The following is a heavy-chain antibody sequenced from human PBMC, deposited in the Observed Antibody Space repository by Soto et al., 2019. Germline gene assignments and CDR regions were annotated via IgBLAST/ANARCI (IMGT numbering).Heavy chain of an antibody. V-gene: IGHV3-66*01. CDR3: ARRDGSYYMSGDY. J-gene: IGHJ4*02. CDR1: GFSVSSNY. Sequence: EVQLVESGGMLVQPGGSLRLSCAASGFSVSSNYMSWVRQAPGKGLEWVSVIYSGGGTGYADSVKGRFSISRDSSKNTLYLQMNSLRAEDTAVYYCARRDGSYYMSGDYWGQGTLVTVSS. D-gene: IGHD1-26*01. CDR2: IYSGGGT.